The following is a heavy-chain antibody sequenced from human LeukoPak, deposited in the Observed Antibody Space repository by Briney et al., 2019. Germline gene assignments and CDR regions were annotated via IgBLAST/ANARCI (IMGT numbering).Heavy chain of an antibody. D-gene: IGHD1-26*01. CDR2: ISAYNGNT. V-gene: IGHV1-18*01. Sequence: RASVKVSCKAPGYTFTSYGISWVRQAPGQGLEWMGWISAYNGNTNYAQKFQGRVTMTRDTSISTAYMELSRLRSDDTAVYYCARASPARWDTDYWGQGTLVTVSS. CDR3: ARASPARWDTDY. J-gene: IGHJ4*02. CDR1: GYTFTSYG.